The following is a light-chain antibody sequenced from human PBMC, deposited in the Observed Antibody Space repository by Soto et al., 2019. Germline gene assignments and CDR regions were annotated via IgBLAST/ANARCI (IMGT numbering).Light chain of an antibody. CDR1: SSDSGAYNY. V-gene: IGLV2-14*03. CDR3: SSYTSRNTEV. J-gene: IGLJ1*01. CDR2: DVS. Sequence: QSALTQPASVSGSPGQSIIISCTGTSSDSGAYNYVSWYQHHPGKAPKLIIYDVSTRPSGVSDRFSASKSGNTASLTISELQADDEADYYCSSYTSRNTEVFGTGTKLTVL.